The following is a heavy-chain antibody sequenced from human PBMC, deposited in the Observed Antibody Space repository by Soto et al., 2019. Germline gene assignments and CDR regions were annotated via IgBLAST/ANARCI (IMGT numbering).Heavy chain of an antibody. CDR2: IWYDGSNK. CDR3: ARSGSEQLVLVADYYYGKDV. Sequence: GGSLRLSCAASGFTFSSYGMHWVRQAPGKGLEWVAVIWYDGSNKYYADSVKGRFTISRDNSKNTLYLQMNSLRAEDTAVYYFARSGSEQLVLVADYYYGKDVWGQGTTVTVSS. CDR1: GFTFSSYG. J-gene: IGHJ6*02. V-gene: IGHV3-33*01. D-gene: IGHD6-6*01.